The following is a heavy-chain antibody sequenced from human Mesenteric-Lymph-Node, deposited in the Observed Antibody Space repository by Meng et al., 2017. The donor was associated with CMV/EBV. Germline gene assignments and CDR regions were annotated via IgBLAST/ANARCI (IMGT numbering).Heavy chain of an antibody. V-gene: IGHV3-15*01. CDR1: GFTFKNVW. D-gene: IGHD3-10*01. CDR2: IKSYTNGGTT. J-gene: IGHJ3*02. CDR3: ATGSDSTYYFLDNFDI. Sequence: GESLKISCAVSGFTFKNVWMTWVRQAPGKGLEWVGRIKSYTNGGTTDYVASVKGRFTISRDDSKDTLYLQMNSLKTEGTAVYYCATGSDSTYYFLDNFDIWGHGTMVTVSS.